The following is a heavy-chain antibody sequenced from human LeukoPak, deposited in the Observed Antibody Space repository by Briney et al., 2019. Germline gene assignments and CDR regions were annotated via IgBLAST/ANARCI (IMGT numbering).Heavy chain of an antibody. V-gene: IGHV3-53*01. D-gene: IGHD1-26*01. CDR3: ARVGLLGEWELLDY. CDR1: GFTVSSEY. Sequence: GGSLRLSCAASGFTVSSEYMNWVRQAPGKGLEWVAVIYSGGSTYYADSVKGRFTISRDNSKNTLYLQMNSPRAEDTAVYYCARVGLLGEWELLDYWGQGTLVTVSS. J-gene: IGHJ4*02. CDR2: IYSGGST.